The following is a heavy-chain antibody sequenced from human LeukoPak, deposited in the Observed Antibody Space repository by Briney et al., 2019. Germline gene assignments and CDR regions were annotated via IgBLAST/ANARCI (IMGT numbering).Heavy chain of an antibody. Sequence: SETLSLTCTVSGGSISSGDYYWSWIRQHPGEGLEWIGYIYYSGSTYYNPSLKSRVTMSVDTSKNQFSLKLSSVTAADTAVYYCARESGSYSETGLDYWGQGTLVTVSS. CDR1: GGSISSGDYY. CDR3: ARESGSYSETGLDY. D-gene: IGHD1-26*01. V-gene: IGHV4-31*03. J-gene: IGHJ4*02. CDR2: IYYSGST.